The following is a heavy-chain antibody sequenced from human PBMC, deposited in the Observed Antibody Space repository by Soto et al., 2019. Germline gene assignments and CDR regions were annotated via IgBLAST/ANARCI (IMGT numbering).Heavy chain of an antibody. CDR3: ARTIGGADAF. Sequence: EVQLVESGGGLVQPGGSLRLSCAASGFSLTNHWMHWVRQTPGKGLEWVANIKHDATKKYYVDSVKGRFTISRDTAQNTLYLQMNSLRAEDTAVYFCARTIGGADAFWGQGILVTVSS. CDR1: GFSLTNHW. D-gene: IGHD6-13*01. J-gene: IGHJ4*02. V-gene: IGHV3-7*01. CDR2: IKHDATKK.